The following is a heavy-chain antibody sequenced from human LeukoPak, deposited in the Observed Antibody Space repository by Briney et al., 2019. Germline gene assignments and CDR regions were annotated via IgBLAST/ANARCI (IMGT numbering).Heavy chain of an antibody. V-gene: IGHV4-39*01. CDR3: ASLMYYDFLTGNYYYAMDV. J-gene: IGHJ6*02. CDR2: MYYGGST. Sequence: SETLSLTCAVSGGSISGSRHYWTWIRQPPGKGLEWMGSMYYGGSTYLNPSLESRVTISADTSKKQFSLKLTSVTAADTAVYYCASLMYYDFLTGNYYYAMDVWGQGTTVIVSS. CDR1: GGSISGSRHY. D-gene: IGHD3-9*01.